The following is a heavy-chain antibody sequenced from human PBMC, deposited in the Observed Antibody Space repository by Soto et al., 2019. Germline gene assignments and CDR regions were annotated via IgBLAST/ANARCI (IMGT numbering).Heavy chain of an antibody. V-gene: IGHV5-51*01. D-gene: IGHD6-13*01. Sequence: GESLKISCKGSGYSFTSYWIGWVRQMPGKGLEWMGIIYPGDSDTRYSPSFQGQVTISADKSISTAYLQWSSLKASDTAMCYCARHSSRGSSWWRNSAYYYYGMDVWGQGTTVTVSS. J-gene: IGHJ6*02. CDR1: GYSFTSYW. CDR2: IYPGDSDT. CDR3: ARHSSRGSSWWRNSAYYYYGMDV.